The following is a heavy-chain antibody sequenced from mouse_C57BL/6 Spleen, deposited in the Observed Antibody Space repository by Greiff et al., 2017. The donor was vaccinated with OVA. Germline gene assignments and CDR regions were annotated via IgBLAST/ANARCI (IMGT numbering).Heavy chain of an antibody. Sequence: VQLQPSGAELVTPGASVQMSCTASGFPFTTYPLVWMKPTHGKSLEWIGNFHPYNDDTKYNEKFKGKATLTVEKSSSTVYLELSRLTSDDSAVYYCARGGDYDGEWYFDVWGTGTTVTVSS. CDR3: ARGGDYDGEWYFDV. D-gene: IGHD2-4*01. V-gene: IGHV1-47*01. CDR1: GFPFTTYP. CDR2: FHPYNDDT. J-gene: IGHJ1*03.